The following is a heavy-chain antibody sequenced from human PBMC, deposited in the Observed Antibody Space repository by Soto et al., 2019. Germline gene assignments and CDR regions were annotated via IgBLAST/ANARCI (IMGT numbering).Heavy chain of an antibody. CDR1: GYSFTRYW. V-gene: IGHV5-51*01. D-gene: IGHD3-22*01. CDR2: IYPGDSDT. Sequence: GESLKISCKGSGYSFTRYWIGSVRQMPGKGLEWMGIIYPGDSDTRYSPSFQGQVTISADKSISTAYLQWSSLKASDTAMYYCARLLWGDYYDSSGYYSKVSAHNAFDIWGQGTMVTVSS. CDR3: ARLLWGDYYDSSGYYSKVSAHNAFDI. J-gene: IGHJ3*02.